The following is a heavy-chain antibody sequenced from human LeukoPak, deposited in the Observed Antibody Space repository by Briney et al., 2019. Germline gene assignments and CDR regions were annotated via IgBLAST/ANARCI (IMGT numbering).Heavy chain of an antibody. CDR3: ANLSAYSSSSPDYYSGRDV. CDR2: IYPGDSDT. Sequence: GESLKISCKGSGYSFTSYWIGWVRQMPGKGLEWMGIIYPGDSDTRYSPSFQGQVTISADKSISTAYLQWSSLKASDTAMYYCANLSAYSSSSPDYYSGRDVWGQGTTVTVPS. CDR1: GYSFTSYW. J-gene: IGHJ6*02. D-gene: IGHD6-6*01. V-gene: IGHV5-51*01.